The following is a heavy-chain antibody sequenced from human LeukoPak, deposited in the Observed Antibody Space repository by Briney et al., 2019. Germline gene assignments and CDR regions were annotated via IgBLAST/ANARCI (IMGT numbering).Heavy chain of an antibody. J-gene: IGHJ2*01. CDR3: ARGYCTNGVCYPVRYFDL. V-gene: IGHV4-4*07. Sequence: SETLSLTCTVSGGSISSYYWSWIRQPAGKGLEWIGRIYTSGSTNYNPSLQSRVTMSVDTSKNQFSLKLSSVTAAGTAVYYCARGYCTNGVCYPVRYFDLWGRGTLVTVSS. CDR2: IYTSGST. D-gene: IGHD2-8*01. CDR1: GGSISSYY.